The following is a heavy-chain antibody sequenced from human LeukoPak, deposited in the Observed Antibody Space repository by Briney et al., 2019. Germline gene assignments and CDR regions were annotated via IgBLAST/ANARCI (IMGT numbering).Heavy chain of an antibody. CDR3: ARVRYSSSYENYYFEY. D-gene: IGHD6-6*01. J-gene: IGHJ4*02. CDR1: GYTFTSYY. CDR2: INPSGGST. Sequence: GASVKVSCKASGYTFTSYYMHWVRQAPGQGLEWMAVINPSGGSTCYAQKFKGRGTITRDTSTSTVYMERSSRRSEDTAVYYCARVRYSSSYENYYFEYWGQGTLVTVSS. V-gene: IGHV1-46*01.